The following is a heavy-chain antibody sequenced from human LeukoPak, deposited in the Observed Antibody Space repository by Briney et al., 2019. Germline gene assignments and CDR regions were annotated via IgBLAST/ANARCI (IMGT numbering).Heavy chain of an antibody. V-gene: IGHV1-24*01. Sequence: GASVKVSCKVSGDTLSDLAMHWVRQAPGKGLEWMGGFSPEDGETIYAPKFQGRVTMTEDTSTDTAYMELSSLRSEDTAVYYCATFGFYDPLGAFDSWGQGTLVTVSS. J-gene: IGHJ4*02. CDR3: ATFGFYDPLGAFDS. CDR2: FSPEDGET. CDR1: GDTLSDLA. D-gene: IGHD2/OR15-2a*01.